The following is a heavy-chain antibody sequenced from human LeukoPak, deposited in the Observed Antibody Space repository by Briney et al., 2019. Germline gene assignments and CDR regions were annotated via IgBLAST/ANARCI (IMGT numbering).Heavy chain of an antibody. CDR2: INPNSGGT. CDR3: ARDLMATDIVVVPAAMAPDYYYYMDV. Sequence: ASVKVSFKASGYTFTGYYMHWVRPAPGQRLEWMGWINPNSGGTNYSQKFQGRVTMTRDTSISTAYMELSRLRSDDTAVYYCARDLMATDIVVVPAAMAPDYYYYMDVWGKGTTVTVSS. CDR1: GYTFTGYY. V-gene: IGHV1-2*02. D-gene: IGHD2-2*01. J-gene: IGHJ6*03.